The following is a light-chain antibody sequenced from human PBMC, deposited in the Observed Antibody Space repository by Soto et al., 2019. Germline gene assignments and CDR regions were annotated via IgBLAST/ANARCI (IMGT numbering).Light chain of an antibody. Sequence: QSVLTQPRSVSGSPGQSVSISCTGTSSDVGRYSYVSWYQQHLGKAPKLMIYDVSERPSGVPDRFSGSKSGNTASLTISGLQAEDEADYHCCSYAGTYTGVFGTGTKVTVL. CDR1: SSDVGRYSY. CDR2: DVS. V-gene: IGLV2-11*01. CDR3: CSYAGTYTGV. J-gene: IGLJ1*01.